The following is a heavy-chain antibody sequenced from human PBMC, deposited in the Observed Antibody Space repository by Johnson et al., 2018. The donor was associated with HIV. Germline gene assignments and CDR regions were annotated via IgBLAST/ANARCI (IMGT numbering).Heavy chain of an antibody. D-gene: IGHD1-7*01. J-gene: IGHJ3*02. CDR1: GFSISDYY. CDR2: IGRSGTTI. Sequence: QVQLVESGGGLVKPGGSLRLSCAASGFSISDYYMSWIRQAPGKGLEWISYIGRSGTTIYYADSVKGRFTISRDNTKNSLYLQMNSLKTEDTAVYYCVRVELGAFDIWGQGTMVTVSS. CDR3: VRVELGAFDI. V-gene: IGHV3-11*01.